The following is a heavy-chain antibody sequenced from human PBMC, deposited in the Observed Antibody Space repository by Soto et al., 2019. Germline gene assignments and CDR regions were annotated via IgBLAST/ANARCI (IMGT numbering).Heavy chain of an antibody. D-gene: IGHD3-3*01. CDR1: GFNFNEYV. Sequence: SLRLSCAASGFNFNEYVMNWVRPAPAKGLEWVSGITGSGDTYYADSVKGRFTISRDNAKNTLYLQIKRLRAEDTAVYYCAKGLQHCGITIFGVAYIRVPLDVWAQGTRVTAPS. CDR3: AKGLQHCGITIFGVAYIRVPLDV. CDR2: ITGSGDT. V-gene: IGHV3-23*01. J-gene: IGHJ6*02.